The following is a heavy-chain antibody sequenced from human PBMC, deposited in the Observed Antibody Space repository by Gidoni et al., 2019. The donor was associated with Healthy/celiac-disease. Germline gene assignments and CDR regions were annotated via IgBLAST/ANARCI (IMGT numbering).Heavy chain of an antibody. V-gene: IGHV4-34*01. Sequence: QLQLQQWGAGLLKPSETLSLTCAVYGGSFSGYYCSWIRQPPGKGLEWIGEINHSGSTNYNPSLKSRVTISVDTSKNQFSLKLSSVTAADTAVYYCARRSVVAATSAVDYWGQGTLVTVSS. J-gene: IGHJ4*02. D-gene: IGHD2-15*01. CDR3: ARRSVVAATSAVDY. CDR1: GGSFSGYY. CDR2: INHSGST.